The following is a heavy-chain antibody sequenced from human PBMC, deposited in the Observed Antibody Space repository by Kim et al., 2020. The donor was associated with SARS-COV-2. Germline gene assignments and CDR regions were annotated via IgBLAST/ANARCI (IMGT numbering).Heavy chain of an antibody. Sequence: DSVKGRFTIPRDNAKNSLYLQMNSLRAEDTAVYNCARPFFFSPDPCGMDVWGQGTTVTVSS. D-gene: IGHD3-3*01. J-gene: IGHJ6*02. CDR3: ARPFFFSPDPCGMDV. V-gene: IGHV3-7*04.